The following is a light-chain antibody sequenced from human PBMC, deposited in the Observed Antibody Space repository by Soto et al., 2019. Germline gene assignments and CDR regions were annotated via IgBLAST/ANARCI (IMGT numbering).Light chain of an antibody. Sequence: QSALTQPASVSGSPGQLITISCAGTSSDVGSHPLVSWYQQHPGKAPKLMISEDTKRPSGVSNRFSGSKSGNMASLTISGLQAEDEADYYCCAFTSAGTWVFGGGTKLTVL. CDR2: EDT. V-gene: IGLV2-23*01. CDR3: CAFTSAGTWV. CDR1: SSDVGSHPL. J-gene: IGLJ3*02.